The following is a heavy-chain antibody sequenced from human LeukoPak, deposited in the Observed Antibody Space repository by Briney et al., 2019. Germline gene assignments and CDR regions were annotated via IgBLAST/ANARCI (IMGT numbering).Heavy chain of an antibody. J-gene: IGHJ4*02. D-gene: IGHD3-16*01. Sequence: ASVKVSCKASGYSFTSYYIHWVRQAPGQGLEWVGLIKPSSGSTSSAQKFQGRVTMTRDTPTSTVYMELSSLRSEDTAMYYCARVPDFCGSGACFLDFWGQGTLVTVSS. V-gene: IGHV1-46*01. CDR3: ARVPDFCGSGACFLDF. CDR2: IKPSSGST. CDR1: GYSFTSYY.